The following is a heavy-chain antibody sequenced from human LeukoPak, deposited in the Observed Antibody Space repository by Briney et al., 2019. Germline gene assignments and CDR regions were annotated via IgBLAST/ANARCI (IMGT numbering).Heavy chain of an antibody. Sequence: PSETLSLTCAVYGGSFSGYYWSWIRQPPGKGLEWIGYIYYSGSTNYNPSLKSRGTISVDTSKNQFSLKLSSVTAADTAVYYCVRFDSSGNYFDYWGQGTLVTVSS. J-gene: IGHJ4*02. V-gene: IGHV4-59*01. CDR1: GGSFSGYY. CDR2: IYYSGST. D-gene: IGHD3-22*01. CDR3: VRFDSSGNYFDY.